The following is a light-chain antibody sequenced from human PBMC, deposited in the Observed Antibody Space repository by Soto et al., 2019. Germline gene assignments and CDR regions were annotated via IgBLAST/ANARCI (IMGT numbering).Light chain of an antibody. Sequence: QSVLTQPPSVSGSPGQSVTISCTGTSSDVGSYNRVSWYQQPPGTAPKLMIYEVSNRPSGVPDRFSGSKSGNTASLTISGLQAEDVADYYCSLYTSSSTLVFGGGTKLTVL. CDR3: SLYTSSSTLV. CDR1: SSDVGSYNR. CDR2: EVS. J-gene: IGLJ2*01. V-gene: IGLV2-18*01.